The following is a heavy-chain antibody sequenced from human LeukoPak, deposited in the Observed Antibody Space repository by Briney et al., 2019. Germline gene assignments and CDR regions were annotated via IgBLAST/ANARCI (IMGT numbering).Heavy chain of an antibody. J-gene: IGHJ4*02. Sequence: SETLSLTCTVSRGSVKTYSWSWVRQPPGKGLEWIGYVSYSGAANYNPSLKSRVTISVDTSKNQFSLKLSSVTAADTAVYYCSREEGYDNLFDHWGQGTLVTVSS. CDR2: VSYSGAA. CDR3: SREEGYDNLFDH. D-gene: IGHD3-3*01. CDR1: RGSVKTYS. V-gene: IGHV4-59*02.